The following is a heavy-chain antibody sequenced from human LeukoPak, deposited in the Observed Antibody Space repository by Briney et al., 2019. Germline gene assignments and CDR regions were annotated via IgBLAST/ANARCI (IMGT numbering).Heavy chain of an antibody. V-gene: IGHV3-23*01. CDR2: ISGSGGST. CDR3: VTDDYYENTPLGLDSFDI. Sequence: GGSLRLSCAASGFTFSSYAMSWVRQAPGKGLEWVSAISGSGGSTYYADSVKGRLTISRDNSKNTLYLQMNSLRAEDTAVYYCVTDDYYENTPLGLDSFDIWGQGTMVTVSS. D-gene: IGHD3-22*01. CDR1: GFTFSSYA. J-gene: IGHJ3*02.